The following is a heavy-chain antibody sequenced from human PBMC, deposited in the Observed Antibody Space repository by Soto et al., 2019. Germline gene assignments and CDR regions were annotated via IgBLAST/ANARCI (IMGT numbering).Heavy chain of an antibody. V-gene: IGHV4-59*01. D-gene: IGHD3-22*01. J-gene: IGHJ4*02. Sequence: PSETLSLTCTVSGDSISSYYWSWIRQPPGKGLEWIGYIYYSGSTNYNPSLKSRVTISVDTSKNQFSLKLSSVTAADTAVYYCARGASEYYYDSSGAPFDYWGQGTLVTVSS. CDR2: IYYSGST. CDR3: ARGASEYYYDSSGAPFDY. CDR1: GDSISSYY.